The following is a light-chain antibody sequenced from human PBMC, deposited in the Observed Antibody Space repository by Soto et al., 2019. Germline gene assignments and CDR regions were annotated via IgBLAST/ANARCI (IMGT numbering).Light chain of an antibody. CDR3: LQDYNYPRT. V-gene: IGKV1-6*01. CDR2: AAS. J-gene: IGKJ1*01. Sequence: AIQMTQSPSSLSASVGDRVTITCRASQGIRTDLGWYQQKPGKAPKLLIYAASSLQSGVPSRFSGSGSGTDFTLTISSLQPEDFATYYCLQDYNYPRTFGQETKVEIK. CDR1: QGIRTD.